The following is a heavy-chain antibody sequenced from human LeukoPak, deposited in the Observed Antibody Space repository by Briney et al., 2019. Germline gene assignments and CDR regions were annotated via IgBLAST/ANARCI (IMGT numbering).Heavy chain of an antibody. CDR1: GGTFSSYA. V-gene: IGHV1-69*05. D-gene: IGHD3-3*01. J-gene: IGHJ6*03. CDR2: IIPIFGTA. CDR3: AKCFWSGYTGGYYYMDV. Sequence: SVKVSCKASGGTFSSYAISWVRQAPGQGLEWMGGIIPIFGTANYAQKFQGRVTITTDESTSTAYMELSSLRAEDTAVYYCAKCFWSGYTGGYYYMDVWGKGTTVTVSS.